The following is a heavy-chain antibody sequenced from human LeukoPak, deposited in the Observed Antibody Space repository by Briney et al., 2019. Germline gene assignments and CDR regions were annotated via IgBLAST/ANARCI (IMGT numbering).Heavy chain of an antibody. CDR3: ARGGDGYKFDC. CDR2: IIPIFGIA. V-gene: IGHV1-69*04. CDR1: GGTFSSYA. J-gene: IGHJ4*02. Sequence: SVKVSCKASGGTFSSYAISWVRQAPGQGLEWMGRIIPIFGIANYAQKFQGRVTITADKSTSTAYMELSSLRSEDTAVYYCARGGDGYKFDCWGQGTLVTVSS. D-gene: IGHD5-24*01.